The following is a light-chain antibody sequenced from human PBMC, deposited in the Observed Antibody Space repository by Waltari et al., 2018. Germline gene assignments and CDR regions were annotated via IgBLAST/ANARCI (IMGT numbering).Light chain of an antibody. V-gene: IGKV2-28*01. CDR2: MGS. CDR3: QQYNLWPWT. CDR1: QGLLHSNGYNY. J-gene: IGKJ1*01. Sequence: DIVMTQSPLSLPVTPGEPASISSRSSQGLLHSNGYNYLDWYVQKPGQSPQLLIYMGSNRASGVPDRFSGSGSGTEFTLTISSLQSEDFAIYYCQQYNLWPWTFDQGTKVDIK.